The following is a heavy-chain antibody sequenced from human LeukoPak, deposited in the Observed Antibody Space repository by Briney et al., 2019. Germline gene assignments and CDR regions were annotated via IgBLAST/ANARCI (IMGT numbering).Heavy chain of an antibody. J-gene: IGHJ5*02. CDR2: INTDGRTT. CDR3: ARAGASGWYAAGWFDP. Sequence: GGSLTLSCAASGLPFNNYWMHWVRHAPGKGLVWVSSINTDGRTTRYAASVQGRFTISRDNAKNTLYLQMNSLRDDDTAVYYCARAGASGWYAAGWFDPWGQGTLVTVSS. CDR1: GLPFNNYW. D-gene: IGHD6-19*01. V-gene: IGHV3-74*01.